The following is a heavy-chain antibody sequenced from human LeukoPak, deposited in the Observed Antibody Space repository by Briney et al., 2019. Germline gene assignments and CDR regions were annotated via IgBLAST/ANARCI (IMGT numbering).Heavy chain of an antibody. V-gene: IGHV1-18*01. CDR1: GYTFTSYA. CDR2: ISAYNGNT. J-gene: IGHJ5*02. Sequence: ASVTVSCKASGYTFTSYAMNWVRQAPGQGLEWMGWISAYNGNTNYAQKLQGRVTMTTDTSTSTAYMELRSLRSDDTAVYYCARGRVTTVTTRSSENWFDPWGQGTLVTVSS. CDR3: ARGRVTTVTTRSSENWFDP. D-gene: IGHD4-17*01.